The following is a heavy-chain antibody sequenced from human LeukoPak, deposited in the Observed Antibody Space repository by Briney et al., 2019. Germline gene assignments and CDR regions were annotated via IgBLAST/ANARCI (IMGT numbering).Heavy chain of an antibody. CDR2: IYHSGST. V-gene: IGHV4-38-2*02. J-gene: IGHJ4*02. Sequence: SETLSLTCTVSGYSISSGYYWGWIRQPPGKGLEWIGSIYHSGSTYYNPSLKSRVTISLDTSKNQFSLKLKSVTAADTAFYYCEREGDILGATIDSWGQGTLVTVSS. D-gene: IGHD1-26*01. CDR1: GYSISSGYY. CDR3: EREGDILGATIDS.